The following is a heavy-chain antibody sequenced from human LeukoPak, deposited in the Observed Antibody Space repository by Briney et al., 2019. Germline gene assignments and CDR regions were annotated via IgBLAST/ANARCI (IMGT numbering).Heavy chain of an antibody. J-gene: IGHJ6*03. D-gene: IGHD3-3*01. CDR3: ARTIEAYYYYYMDV. CDR1: GFTFSSYS. V-gene: IGHV3-48*04. CDR2: ISSSSSTI. Sequence: PGGSLRLSCAASGFTFSSYSMNWVRQAPGKGLEWVSYISSSSSTIYYADSVKGRFTISRDNARNSLYLQMNSLRAEDTAVYYRARTIEAYYYYYMDVWGKGTTVTVSS.